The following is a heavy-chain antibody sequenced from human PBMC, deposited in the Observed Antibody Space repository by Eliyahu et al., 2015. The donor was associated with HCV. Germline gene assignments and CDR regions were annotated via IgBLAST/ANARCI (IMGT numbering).Heavy chain of an antibody. V-gene: IGHV3-7*01. CDR2: IKEDGSEK. D-gene: IGHD1-1*01. CDR3: ARVRPGNYFDF. CDR1: GFTFGIYW. Sequence: EVQLVESGGGLVQPGGSLRLXCAASGFTFGIYWMSWVRQGPGEGVGWVANIKEDGSEKYYVDSVKGRFTISRDNAEKSLYLQINSLRAEDTAVYYCARVRPGNYFDFWGQGTLVTVSS. J-gene: IGHJ4*02.